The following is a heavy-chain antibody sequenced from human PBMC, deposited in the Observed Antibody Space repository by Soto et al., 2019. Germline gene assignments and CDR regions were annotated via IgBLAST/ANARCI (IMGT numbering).Heavy chain of an antibody. CDR1: GGSISSYY. Sequence: SETLSLTCTVSGGSISSYYWSWIRQPPGKGLEWIGYIYYSGSTNYNPSLKSRVTISVDTSKNQFSLKLSSVTAADTAVYYCARAKYNWNDFYYYYMVVWGKGTTVTVSS. D-gene: IGHD1-1*01. CDR3: ARAKYNWNDFYYYYMVV. J-gene: IGHJ6*03. V-gene: IGHV4-59*01. CDR2: IYYSGST.